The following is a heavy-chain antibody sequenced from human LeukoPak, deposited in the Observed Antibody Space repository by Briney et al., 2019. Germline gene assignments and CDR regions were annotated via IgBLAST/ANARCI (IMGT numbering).Heavy chain of an antibody. CDR1: GYTFTSYG. D-gene: IGHD3-9*01. J-gene: IGHJ4*02. CDR2: ISAYNGNT. CDR3: ARDRGDILTGYYRLDY. V-gene: IGHV1-18*01. Sequence: ASATVSCKASGYTFTSYGISWVRQAPGQGLEWMGWISAYNGNTNYAQKLQGRVTMTTDTSTSTAYMELRSLRSDDTAVYYCARDRGDILTGYYRLDYWGQGTLVTVSS.